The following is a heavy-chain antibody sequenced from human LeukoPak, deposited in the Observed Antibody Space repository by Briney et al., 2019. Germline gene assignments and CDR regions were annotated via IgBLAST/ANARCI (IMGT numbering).Heavy chain of an antibody. J-gene: IGHJ4*02. CDR3: AKDSGSDTAMDYFDY. D-gene: IGHD5-18*01. Sequence: GGSLRLSCAASGFTFSSYGMHWVRQAPGKGLEWVAVISYDGSNKYYADSVKGRFTISRDNSKNTLYLQMNSLRAEDTAVYYCAKDSGSDTAMDYFDYWGQGTLVTVSS. V-gene: IGHV3-30*18. CDR1: GFTFSSYG. CDR2: ISYDGSNK.